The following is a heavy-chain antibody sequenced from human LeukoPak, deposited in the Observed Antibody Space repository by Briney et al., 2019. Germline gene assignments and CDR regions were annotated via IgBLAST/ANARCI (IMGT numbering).Heavy chain of an antibody. D-gene: IGHD2-2*01. J-gene: IGHJ4*02. CDR3: ARRPINCIITNCYVDN. CDR1: VYTFTNFY. CDR2: MNPNSGDT. Sequence: ASVKVSCKASVYTFTNFYIHRVRQAPGQGLEWMGWMNPNSGDTSYAREFQDRVTMTRDTSLTTAYMELSSLRSDDTAVYYCARRPINCIITNCYVDNWGQGTLVTVSS. V-gene: IGHV1-2*02.